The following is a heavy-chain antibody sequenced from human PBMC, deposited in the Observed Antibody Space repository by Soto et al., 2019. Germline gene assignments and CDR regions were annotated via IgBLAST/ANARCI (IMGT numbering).Heavy chain of an antibody. CDR1: GFTFSSYA. Sequence: EVQLLESGGGFVQPGGSLRLSCAASGFTFSSYAMSWVRQAPGKGLEWVSTISGGGGSTYYADSVKGRFTISRDNSKNTLYLQMNSLRAEETAVFYCAKSRSGTIFGVVITYWYFELWGRGTLVTVS. D-gene: IGHD3-3*01. J-gene: IGHJ2*01. CDR3: AKSRSGTIFGVVITYWYFEL. CDR2: ISGGGGST. V-gene: IGHV3-23*01.